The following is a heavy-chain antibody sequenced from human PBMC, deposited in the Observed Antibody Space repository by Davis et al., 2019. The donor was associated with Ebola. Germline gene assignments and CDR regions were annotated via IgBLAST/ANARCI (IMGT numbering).Heavy chain of an antibody. CDR3: GRDRGNYYIYDS. D-gene: IGHD1-26*01. Sequence: GESLKISCAASGFTVSSNYMSWVRQAPGKGLEWVSVIYSGGSTYYADSVKGRFTISRDNSKNTLYLQMNSLRAEDTAVYYCGRDRGNYYIYDSWGQGTLVTVSS. V-gene: IGHV3-66*01. J-gene: IGHJ5*01. CDR2: IYSGGST. CDR1: GFTVSSNY.